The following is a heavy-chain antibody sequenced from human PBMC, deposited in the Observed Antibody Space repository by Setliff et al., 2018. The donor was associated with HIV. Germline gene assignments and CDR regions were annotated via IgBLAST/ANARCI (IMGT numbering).Heavy chain of an antibody. D-gene: IGHD3-22*01. J-gene: IGHJ4*02. CDR2: VYYSGIT. CDR1: GDSVSSASYY. V-gene: IGHV4-39*01. CDR3: ARVYDSSGYYYDRIFDY. Sequence: SETLSLTCTVSGDSVSSASYYWSWIRQPPGKGLEWIGSVYYSGITYYSSSLKSRVTVSVDTSRIQFSLKLSSVTAADTAVYYCARVYDSSGYYYDRIFDYWGQGTLVTVSS.